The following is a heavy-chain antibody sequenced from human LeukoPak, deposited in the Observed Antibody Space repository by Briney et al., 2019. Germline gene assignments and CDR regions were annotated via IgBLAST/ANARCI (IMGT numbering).Heavy chain of an antibody. CDR3: ARVALSFRSLHDNWFDP. CDR2: ISYDGSNK. CDR1: GFTFSSYA. D-gene: IGHD2/OR15-2a*01. Sequence: GGSLRLSCSASGFTFSSYAMHWVRQAPGKGLEWVAVISYDGSNKYYADSVKGRFTISRDNSKNTLYLQMNSLRAEDTAVYYCARVALSFRSLHDNWFDPWGQGTLVTVSS. J-gene: IGHJ5*02. V-gene: IGHV3-30*04.